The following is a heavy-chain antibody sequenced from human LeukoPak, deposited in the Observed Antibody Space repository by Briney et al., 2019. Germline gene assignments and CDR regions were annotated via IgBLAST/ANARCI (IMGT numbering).Heavy chain of an antibody. J-gene: IGHJ4*02. CDR2: INPNSGGT. Sequence: ASVKVSCKASGYTFTGYYMHWVRQAPGQGLEWMGWINPNSGGTNYAQKFQGRVTMTRDTSISTAYMELSRLRSDDTAVYYCAREYGYDSSGYSPAAYWGQGTLVTVSS. V-gene: IGHV1-2*02. D-gene: IGHD3-22*01. CDR3: AREYGYDSSGYSPAAY. CDR1: GYTFTGYY.